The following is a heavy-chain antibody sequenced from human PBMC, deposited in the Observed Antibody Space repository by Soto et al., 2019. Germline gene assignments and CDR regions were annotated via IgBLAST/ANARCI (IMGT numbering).Heavy chain of an antibody. V-gene: IGHV5-51*01. CDR2: IYPGDSDT. D-gene: IGHD2-15*01. Sequence: PGESLKISCNGSGYSFTIYCIGWVLQMPGKGLDWMGIIYPGDSDTRYSPSFQGQVTISADKSISTAYLQWSSLKASDTAMYYCARLDRYCSGGSCYSRGRWFDPWGQGTLVTVSS. CDR1: GYSFTIYC. CDR3: ARLDRYCSGGSCYSRGRWFDP. J-gene: IGHJ5*02.